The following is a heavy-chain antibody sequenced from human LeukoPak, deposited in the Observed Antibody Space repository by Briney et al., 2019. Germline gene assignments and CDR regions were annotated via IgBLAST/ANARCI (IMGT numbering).Heavy chain of an antibody. CDR2: IIPILGIA. D-gene: IGHD3-3*01. V-gene: IGHV1-69*04. Sequence: SVKVSCKASGGTFSSYAISWVRQAPGPGLEWMGRIIPILGIANYAQKFQGRVTITADKSTSAAYMELGSLRSEDTAVYYCARGGVVTYYFDYWGQGTLVTVSS. CDR1: GGTFSSYA. CDR3: ARGGVVTYYFDY. J-gene: IGHJ4*02.